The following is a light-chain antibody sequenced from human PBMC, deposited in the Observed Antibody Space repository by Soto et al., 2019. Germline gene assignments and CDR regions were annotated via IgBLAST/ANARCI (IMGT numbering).Light chain of an antibody. CDR1: SSDVGGYSY. CDR3: SSHAGRINSL. J-gene: IGLJ7*01. V-gene: IGLV2-8*01. CDR2: DVS. Sequence: QSALTQPPSASGSPGQSVAISCTGTSSDVGGYSYVSWYQHHPGKAPKLIIYDVSKRPSGVPDRFSGYKSGNTASLTVSGLQAEDEADYYCSSHAGRINSLFGGGTQLTVL.